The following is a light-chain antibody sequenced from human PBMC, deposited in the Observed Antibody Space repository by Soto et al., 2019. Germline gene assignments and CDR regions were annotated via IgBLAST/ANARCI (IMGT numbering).Light chain of an antibody. CDR3: QQYIRYSPYT. CDR1: QTISSS. CDR2: KAS. Sequence: DIQMTQFPSTLSASIGDRVTITCRASQTISSSLAWYQQKPGKAPKLLIYKASNLETEVPSRFSGSGPGTEFDLTISSLPPDDFATYYCQQYIRYSPYTFGQGTRLEIK. J-gene: IGKJ2*01. V-gene: IGKV1-5*03.